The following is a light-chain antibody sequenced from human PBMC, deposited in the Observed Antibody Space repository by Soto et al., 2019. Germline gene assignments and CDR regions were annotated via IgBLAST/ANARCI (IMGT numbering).Light chain of an antibody. Sequence: EIVLTQSPATLFLSPGERATLSCRASQSVSSYLAWYQQKPGQAPMLLIYDASNRATGIPARFSGSGSGTDFTITISSLEPEDFADYYCQQRSNWPRTFGQGTKVEIK. CDR1: QSVSSY. CDR3: QQRSNWPRT. CDR2: DAS. J-gene: IGKJ1*01. V-gene: IGKV3-11*01.